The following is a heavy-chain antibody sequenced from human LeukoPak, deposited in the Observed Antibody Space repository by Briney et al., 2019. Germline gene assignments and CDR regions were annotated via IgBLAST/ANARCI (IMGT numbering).Heavy chain of an antibody. J-gene: IGHJ5*01. CDR3: AKPARGSGIQDGFDS. CDR1: GFTFSCYG. D-gene: IGHD3-10*01. V-gene: IGHV3-33*06. Sequence: QPGRSLRLSCAASGFTFSCYGMHWVRQAPGKGLEWVAAICYDGYNKYSADSVKGRFTISRDNSANTLYLQMSSLRPEDTAVYYCAKPARGSGIQDGFDSWGQGALVTVSS. CDR2: ICYDGYNK.